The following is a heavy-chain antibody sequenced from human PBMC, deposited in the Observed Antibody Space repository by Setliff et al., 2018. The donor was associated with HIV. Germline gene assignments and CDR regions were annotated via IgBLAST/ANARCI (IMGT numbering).Heavy chain of an antibody. Sequence: PGGSLRLSCTASGFTFGDYAMSWVRQAPGKGLEWVGFIRSKAYGGTTEYAASVKGRFTISRDDSKSIAYLQMNSLRAEDTAVYYCAKDEGIAAAGSDYWGQGTLVTVSS. CDR2: IRSKAYGGTT. CDR1: GFTFGDYA. D-gene: IGHD6-13*01. J-gene: IGHJ4*02. V-gene: IGHV3-49*04. CDR3: AKDEGIAAAGSDY.